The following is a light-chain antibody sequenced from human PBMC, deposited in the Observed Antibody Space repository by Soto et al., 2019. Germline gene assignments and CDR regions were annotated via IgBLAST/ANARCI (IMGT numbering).Light chain of an antibody. Sequence: ETVMTQSPATLSVSPGERATLSCRASQSVSSYLAWYQQKPGQAPRLLIYDASNRATGIPARFSGSGSGTDFTLTISSLEPEDFAVYYCQQRSNWPPYTFGQGTELEIK. V-gene: IGKV3-11*01. J-gene: IGKJ2*01. CDR3: QQRSNWPPYT. CDR2: DAS. CDR1: QSVSSY.